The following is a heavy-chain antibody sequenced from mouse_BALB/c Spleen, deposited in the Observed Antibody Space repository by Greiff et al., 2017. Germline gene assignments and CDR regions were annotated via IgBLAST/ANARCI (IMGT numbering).Heavy chain of an antibody. CDR3: TKRIYYAMDY. J-gene: IGHJ4*01. Sequence: EVKVEESGGGLVQPGGSMKLSCVASGFTFSSYWMSWVRQSPEKGLEWVAEIRLKSDNYATHYAESVKGKFTISRDDSKSRLYLQMNSLRAEDTGIYYCTKRIYYAMDYWGQGTSVTVSS. V-gene: IGHV6-6*02. CDR2: IRLKSDNYAT. CDR1: GFTFSSYW.